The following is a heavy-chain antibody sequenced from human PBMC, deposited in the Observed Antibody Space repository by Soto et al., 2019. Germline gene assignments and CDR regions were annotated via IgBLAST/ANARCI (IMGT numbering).Heavy chain of an antibody. J-gene: IGHJ5*02. Sequence: QVQLVESGGGLVKPGGSLRLSCAASGFTFSDYYMSWIRQAPGKGLEWVSYISSGGGAKNVADSVRGQFTISRDNANNSLYLQMNSLRVEDTALYYCARRLTGRTTGDWFDPWGQGTLVTVSS. D-gene: IGHD1-20*01. V-gene: IGHV3-11*01. CDR2: ISSGGGAK. CDR1: GFTFSDYY. CDR3: ARRLTGRTTGDWFDP.